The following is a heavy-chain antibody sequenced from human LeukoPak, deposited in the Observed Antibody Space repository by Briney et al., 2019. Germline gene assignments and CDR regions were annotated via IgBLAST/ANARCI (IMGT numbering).Heavy chain of an antibody. CDR1: GYTFTSYG. J-gene: IGHJ6*02. Sequence: GASVKVSCKASGYTFTSYGISWVRQAPGQGLEWMGWISAYNGNTNYAQKLQGRVTVTTDTSTSTAYMELRSLRSDDTAVYYCARDSPTRKAFYGMDVWGQGTTVTVSS. V-gene: IGHV1-18*01. D-gene: IGHD1-1*01. CDR2: ISAYNGNT. CDR3: ARDSPTRKAFYGMDV.